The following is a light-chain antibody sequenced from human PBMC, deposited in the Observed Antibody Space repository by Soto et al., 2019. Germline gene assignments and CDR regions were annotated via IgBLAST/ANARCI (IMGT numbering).Light chain of an antibody. Sequence: EIVLTQSPDTLSLSPGQRDTLSCRASQSVSSYVAWCQQIPGQAPRLLVYDASNSATGIPARFSGSQSRTNLTLITSSLEPEDFALYCGQQRTNWPRHTFFMGTKLES. V-gene: IGKV3-11*01. J-gene: IGKJ2*01. CDR1: QSVSSY. CDR2: DAS. CDR3: QQRTNWPRHT.